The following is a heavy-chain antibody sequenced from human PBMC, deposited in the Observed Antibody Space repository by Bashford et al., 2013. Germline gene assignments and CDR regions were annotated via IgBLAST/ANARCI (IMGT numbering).Heavy chain of an antibody. Sequence: ASVKVSCKASGYTFTSYGISWVRQAPGQGLEWMGWISAYNGNTNYAQKLQGRVTMTTDTSTSTAYMELRSLRSDDTAVYYCARDVAARQNLAFDIWGQGTMVTVSS. CDR2: ISAYNGNT. CDR3: ARDVAARQNLAFDI. J-gene: IGHJ3*02. CDR1: GYTFTSYG. D-gene: IGHD6-6*01. V-gene: IGHV1-18*01.